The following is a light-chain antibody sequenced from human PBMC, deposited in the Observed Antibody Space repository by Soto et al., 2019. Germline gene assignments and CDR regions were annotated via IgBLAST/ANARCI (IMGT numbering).Light chain of an antibody. V-gene: IGLV1-51*01. CDR2: DNI. Sequence: QSVLTQPPSVSAAPGQRITISCSGSNSNVGSDVVSWYQQFPGSAPKLVIFDNIERPSGIPDRLSASKSGTSATLDITGLQTGDEADYYCGTWDSSLSAYVFGTGTKVTVL. J-gene: IGLJ1*01. CDR3: GTWDSSLSAYV. CDR1: NSNVGSDV.